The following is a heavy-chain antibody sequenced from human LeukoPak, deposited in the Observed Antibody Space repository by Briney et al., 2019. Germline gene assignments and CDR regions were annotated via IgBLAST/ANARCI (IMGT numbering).Heavy chain of an antibody. CDR2: IYTSGST. V-gene: IGHV4-61*02. CDR1: GGSISSGSAY. CDR3: AKSGGSGLIDY. J-gene: IGHJ4*02. Sequence: PSETLSLTCTVSGGSISSGSAYWSWIRQPAGKGLECIGRIYTSGSTNYNPSLKSRVTISVDTSKNQFSLKLSSVTAADTAVYYCAKSGGSGLIDYWGQGTLVTVSS. D-gene: IGHD1-26*01.